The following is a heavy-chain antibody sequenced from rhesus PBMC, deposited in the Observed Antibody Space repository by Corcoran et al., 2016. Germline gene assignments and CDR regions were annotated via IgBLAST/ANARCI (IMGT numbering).Heavy chain of an antibody. Sequence: QVQLQESGPGLVKPSETLSLTCVVSGGPISSNYLNCIRQPPGKGLEWIGRIYGGSGSASYNPSLTSRVTISTDTSKNQFSLKLSSVTAADTAMYYCASAYGLDSWGQGVVVTVSS. CDR1: GGPISSNY. V-gene: IGHV4-147*01. J-gene: IGHJ6*01. CDR2: IYGGSGSA. CDR3: ASAYGLDS.